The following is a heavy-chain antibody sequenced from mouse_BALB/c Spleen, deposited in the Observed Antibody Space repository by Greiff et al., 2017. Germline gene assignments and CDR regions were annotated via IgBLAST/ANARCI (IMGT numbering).Heavy chain of an antibody. V-gene: IGHV1-9*01. D-gene: IGHD2-4*01. CDR3: ARGDDYEGDYFDY. CDR1: GYTFSSYW. CDR2: ILPGSGST. J-gene: IGHJ2*01. Sequence: VQLQQSGAELMKPGASVKISCKATGYTFSSYWIEWVKQRPGHGLEWIGEILPGSGSTNYNEKFKGKATFTADTSSNTAYMQLSSLTSEDSAVYYCARGDDYEGDYFDYWGQGTTLTVSS.